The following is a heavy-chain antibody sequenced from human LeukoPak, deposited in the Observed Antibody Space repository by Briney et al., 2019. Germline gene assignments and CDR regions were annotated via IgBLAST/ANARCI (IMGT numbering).Heavy chain of an antibody. J-gene: IGHJ5*02. CDR3: ARGSDSSGYYHLIWFDP. CDR1: GYTFTSYY. Sequence: VASVKVSCKASGYTFTSYYIHWVRQAPGQGLEWMGIINPSGGSTSYAQKFQGRVTMTRDTSTSTVYMELSSLRSEDTAVYYCARGSDSSGYYHLIWFDPWGQGTLVTVSS. D-gene: IGHD3-22*01. CDR2: INPSGGST. V-gene: IGHV1-46*01.